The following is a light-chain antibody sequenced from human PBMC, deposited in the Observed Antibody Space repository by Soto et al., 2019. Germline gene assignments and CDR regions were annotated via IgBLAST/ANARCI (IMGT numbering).Light chain of an antibody. CDR3: SSYAGSKGV. J-gene: IGLJ1*01. Sequence: QSALTQPPSASGSHGQSVTISCTGTSSDVGGYNYVSWYQQHPGKAPKLMIYEVSKRPSGVPDRFSGSKSGNTASLTVSGLQAEDEADYYCSSYAGSKGVFGTGTKSPS. CDR1: SSDVGGYNY. CDR2: EVS. V-gene: IGLV2-8*01.